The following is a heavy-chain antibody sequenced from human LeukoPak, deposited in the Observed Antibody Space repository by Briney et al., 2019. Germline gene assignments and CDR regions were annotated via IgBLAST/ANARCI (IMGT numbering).Heavy chain of an antibody. V-gene: IGHV1-69*06. D-gene: IGHD2-2*01. CDR1: GGTFISYA. J-gene: IGHJ4*02. Sequence: SVKVSCKAPGGTFISYAISWVRQAPGQGLEWMGGIIPIFGTANYAQKFQGRVTITADKSTSTAYRELSSLRSEDTAVYYCARGYCSSTSCYAPPNYWGQGTLVTVSS. CDR2: IIPIFGTA. CDR3: ARGYCSSTSCYAPPNY.